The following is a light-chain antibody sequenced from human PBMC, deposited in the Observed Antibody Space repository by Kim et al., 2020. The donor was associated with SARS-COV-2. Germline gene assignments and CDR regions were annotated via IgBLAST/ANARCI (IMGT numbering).Light chain of an antibody. V-gene: IGLV1-51*01. Sequence: QSVLTQPPSVSAAPGQKVTISCSGTTSNIGRNLVSWYQHLPGTAPKLLIYDNDNRPSGIPDRFSGSKSGTSATLGITGLQTGDEADFYCGTWDNSLGSWVLGTGTTVTVL. CDR3: GTWDNSLGSWV. CDR1: TSNIGRNL. J-gene: IGLJ1*01. CDR2: DND.